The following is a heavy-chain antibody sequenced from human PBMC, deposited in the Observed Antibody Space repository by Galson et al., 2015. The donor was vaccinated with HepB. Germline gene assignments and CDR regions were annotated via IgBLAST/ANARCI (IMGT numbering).Heavy chain of an antibody. J-gene: IGHJ5*02. CDR3: ARDGGYCSGGSCYINWFDP. CDR2: INTNTGNP. D-gene: IGHD2-15*01. Sequence: SVKVYCKDSGYTFTSYAMNWVRQAPGQGLEWMGWINTNTGNPTYAQGFTGRFVFSLDTSVSTAYLQISSLKAEDTAVYYCARDGGYCSGGSCYINWFDPWGQGTLVTVSS. CDR1: GYTFTSYA. V-gene: IGHV7-4-1*02.